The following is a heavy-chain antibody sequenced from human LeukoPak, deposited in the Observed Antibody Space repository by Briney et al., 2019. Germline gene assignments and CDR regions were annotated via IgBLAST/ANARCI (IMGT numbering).Heavy chain of an antibody. D-gene: IGHD1-1*01. Sequence: EGSLRLSCAASTFSFRNFAMSWVRLAPGKGLEWVSGISDSGHRTDYADSVEGRFTISRDNSKNTLYLQMDSLRAEDTALYYCATDRPHPRNEPTNFDYWGQGTLVTVSS. CDR2: ISDSGHRT. V-gene: IGHV3-23*01. CDR3: ATDRPHPRNEPTNFDY. CDR1: TFSFRNFA. J-gene: IGHJ4*02.